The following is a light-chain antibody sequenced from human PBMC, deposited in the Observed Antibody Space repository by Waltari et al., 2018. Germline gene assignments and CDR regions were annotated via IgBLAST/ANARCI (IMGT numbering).Light chain of an antibody. CDR2: AAS. CDR3: QQSSTSSWT. Sequence: DIQMTQSPPSLSASVGDRVTITCWASQSISKFLNWYQQRPGKAPRLLIYAASNLHPGVPSRFSGSGSGTDFTLTINNLQPEDSATYYCQQSSTSSWTFGQGTKVEVK. CDR1: QSISKF. J-gene: IGKJ1*01. V-gene: IGKV1-39*01.